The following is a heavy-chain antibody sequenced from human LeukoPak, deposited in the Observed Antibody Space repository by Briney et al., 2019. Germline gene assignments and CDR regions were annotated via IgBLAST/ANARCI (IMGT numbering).Heavy chain of an antibody. V-gene: IGHV1-46*01. J-gene: IGHJ2*01. CDR1: GYTFTSYY. CDR3: ARDAVVVTANWYFDL. CDR2: INPSGGST. D-gene: IGHD2-21*02. Sequence: ASVKVSCKASGYTFTSYYMHWVRQAPGQGLEWMGIINPSGGSTSYAQKFQGRVTMTRDTSTSTVYMELSSLRSEDTAAYYCARDAVVVTANWYFDLWGRGTLVTVSS.